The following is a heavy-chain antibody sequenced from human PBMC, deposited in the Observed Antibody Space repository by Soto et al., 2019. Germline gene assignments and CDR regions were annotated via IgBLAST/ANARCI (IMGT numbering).Heavy chain of an antibody. D-gene: IGHD6-13*01. CDR1: EYTFTDYY. CDR3: ATAAYSTSPYDF. J-gene: IGHJ4*02. Sequence: QVQLVQSGAEVTKPGASVKLSCKSSEYTFTDYYIHWVRQAPRQGLEWMGLINPSGGSTSYAQKFEGRVTMPRDTSTSTVYMELSSLRSEDTAVYYCATAAYSTSPYDFWGQGTLVTVSS. V-gene: IGHV1-46*01. CDR2: INPSGGST.